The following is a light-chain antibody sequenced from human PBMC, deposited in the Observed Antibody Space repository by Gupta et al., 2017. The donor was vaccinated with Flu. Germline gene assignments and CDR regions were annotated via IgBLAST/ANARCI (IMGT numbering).Light chain of an antibody. CDR1: TSDFGSYDF. CDR3: CSYADGDTWV. CDR2: EDT. J-gene: IGLJ3*02. V-gene: IGLV2-23*01. Sequence: QPALTQPASMSGSPGQSITISCTASTSDFGSYDFVSWHQQHPGRAPKLITYEDTKRPAGVSGRFSGSKSDTAASLTISPLQEDDEADYYCCSYADGDTWVFGGGTKLTVL.